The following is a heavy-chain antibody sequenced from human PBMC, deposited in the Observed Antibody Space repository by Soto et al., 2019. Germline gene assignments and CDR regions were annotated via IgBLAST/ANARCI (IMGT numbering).Heavy chain of an antibody. CDR1: GFTFDDYA. V-gene: IGHV3-9*01. Sequence: EVQLVESGGGLVQPGRSLRLSCAASGFTFDDYAMHWVRQAPGKGLEWVSGISWNSGSIGYADSVKGRFTISRDNAKNSLYLQMNSLRAEDTALYYCAKDSSGWPDWGQGTLVIVSS. CDR2: ISWNSGSI. D-gene: IGHD6-19*01. CDR3: AKDSSGWPD. J-gene: IGHJ4*02.